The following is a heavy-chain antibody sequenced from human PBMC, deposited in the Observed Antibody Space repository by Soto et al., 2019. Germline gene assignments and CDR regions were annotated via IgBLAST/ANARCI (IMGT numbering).Heavy chain of an antibody. CDR2: TYYRSKWYN. Sequence: SQTLSLTCAISGDSVSSNGAAWNWIRQSPSRGLEWLGRTYYRSKWYNDYAVPVKSRITINPDTSKNQFSLQLNSVTPEDTAVYYCARSKYLPAAISGEDAFDIWGLGTMVTVSS. V-gene: IGHV6-1*01. J-gene: IGHJ3*02. CDR3: ARSKYLPAAISGEDAFDI. D-gene: IGHD2-2*02. CDR1: GDSVSSNGAA.